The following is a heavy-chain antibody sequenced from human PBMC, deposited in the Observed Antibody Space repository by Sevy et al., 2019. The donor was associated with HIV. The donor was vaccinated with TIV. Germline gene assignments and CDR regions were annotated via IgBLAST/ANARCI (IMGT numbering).Heavy chain of an antibody. CDR2: INPNSGGT. J-gene: IGHJ4*02. Sequence: ASVKVSCKASGYTFTGYYMHWVRQAPGQGLEWMGWINPNSGGTNYAQKFQGRVTMTRDTSISTAYMELSRLSSDDTAVYYCARTIAAAGTQTLYWGQGTLVTVSS. CDR3: ARTIAAAGTQTLY. V-gene: IGHV1-2*02. CDR1: GYTFTGYY. D-gene: IGHD6-13*01.